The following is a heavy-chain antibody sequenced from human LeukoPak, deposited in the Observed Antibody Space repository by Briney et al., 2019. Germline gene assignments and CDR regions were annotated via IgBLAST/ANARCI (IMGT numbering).Heavy chain of an antibody. CDR2: IIPIFGTA. J-gene: IGHJ3*02. CDR3: ARDHYYDSSGYYYEGAFDT. Sequence: SVKVSCKASGGTFSSYAISWVRQAPGQGLEWMVGIIPIFGTANYAQKFQGRVTITADESTSTAYMELSSLRSEDTAVYYCARDHYYDSSGYYYEGAFDTWGQGTMVTVSS. V-gene: IGHV1-69*13. CDR1: GGTFSSYA. D-gene: IGHD3-22*01.